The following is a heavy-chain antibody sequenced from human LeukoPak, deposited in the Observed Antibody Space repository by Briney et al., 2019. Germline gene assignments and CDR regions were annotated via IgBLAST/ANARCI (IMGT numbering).Heavy chain of an antibody. CDR1: GGSFSGYY. CDR3: ARDLGYYDSSGYYYFLAFDI. Sequence: SETLSLTCAVYGGSFSGYYWSWIRQPPGKGLEWIGEINHSGSTNYNPSLKSRVTISVDTSKNQFSLKLSSVTAADTAVYYCARDLGYYDSSGYYYFLAFDIWGQGTMVTVSS. CDR2: INHSGST. J-gene: IGHJ3*02. D-gene: IGHD3-22*01. V-gene: IGHV4-34*01.